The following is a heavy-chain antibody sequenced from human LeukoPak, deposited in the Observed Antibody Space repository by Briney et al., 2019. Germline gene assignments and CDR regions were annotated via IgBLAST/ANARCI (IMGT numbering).Heavy chain of an antibody. CDR3: AKDRTVGASYWYFDL. Sequence: ASVKVSCKASGYTFTSYGISWVRQAPGQGLEWMGWISAYNGNTNYAQKLQGRVTMTTDTSTSTAYMELRSLRSDDTAVYYCAKDRTVGASYWYFDLWGRGTLVTVSS. D-gene: IGHD1-26*01. CDR2: ISAYNGNT. V-gene: IGHV1-18*01. J-gene: IGHJ2*01. CDR1: GYTFTSYG.